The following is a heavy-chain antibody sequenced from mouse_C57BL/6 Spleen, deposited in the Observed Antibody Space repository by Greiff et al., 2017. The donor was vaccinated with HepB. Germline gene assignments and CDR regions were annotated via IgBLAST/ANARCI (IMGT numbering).Heavy chain of an antibody. J-gene: IGHJ1*03. V-gene: IGHV5-6*02. CDR2: ISSGGSYT. Sequence: EVRLVESGGDLVKPGGSLKLSCAASGFTFSSYGMSWVRQTPDKRLEWVATISSGGSYTYYPDSVKGRFTISRDNAKNTLYLQRSSLKSEDTAMYYCARRGYYYGSSSSYWYFDVWGTGTTVTVSS. D-gene: IGHD1-1*01. CDR3: ARRGYYYGSSSSYWYFDV. CDR1: GFTFSSYG.